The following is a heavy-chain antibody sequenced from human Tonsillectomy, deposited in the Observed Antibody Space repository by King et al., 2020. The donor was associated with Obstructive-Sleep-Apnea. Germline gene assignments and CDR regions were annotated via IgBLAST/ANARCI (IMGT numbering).Heavy chain of an antibody. D-gene: IGHD6-13*01. Sequence: VQLVESGGGVVQPGRSLRLSCAASGFNFRSFGMHWVRQAPGKGLEWVASISKDGRNKDYADSVKGRFIISRDNSKNTIYVEVNSLRPEDTSVYYCARDFQQQRVLGREELGYWGQGTLVTVSS. J-gene: IGHJ4*02. CDR1: GFNFRSFG. CDR3: ARDFQQQRVLGREELGY. V-gene: IGHV3-30*03. CDR2: ISKDGRNK.